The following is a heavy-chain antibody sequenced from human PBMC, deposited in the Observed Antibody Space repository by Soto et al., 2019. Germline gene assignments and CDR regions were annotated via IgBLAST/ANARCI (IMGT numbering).Heavy chain of an antibody. D-gene: IGHD4-4*01. J-gene: IGHJ4*02. CDR1: GLTFTSYR. V-gene: IGHV3-30*18. CDR2: ISYDGSKK. CDR3: AKELRTVTLESGWEADY. Sequence: QVQLVESGGGVVQPGRSLRLSCAASGLTFTSYRMHWVRQAPGKGLEWVAVISYDGSKKYYADSVKGRFTISRDTSTNTLYLQMNSLRAEDTAVYSCAKELRTVTLESGWEADYWGQGTLVTVSS.